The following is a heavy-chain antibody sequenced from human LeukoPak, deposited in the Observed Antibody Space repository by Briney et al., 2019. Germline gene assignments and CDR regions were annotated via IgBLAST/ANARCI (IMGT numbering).Heavy chain of an antibody. J-gene: IGHJ4*02. CDR3: ARDLGSSGSY. CDR2: ISSSSSYI. Sequence: PGGSLRLSCAASGFTFSSYSMNWVRQAPGKGLEWVSSISSSSSYIYYADSVKGRFTTSRDNAKNSLYLQMNSLRAEDTAVYYCARDLGSSGSYWGQGTLVTVSS. V-gene: IGHV3-21*01. D-gene: IGHD6-19*01. CDR1: GFTFSSYS.